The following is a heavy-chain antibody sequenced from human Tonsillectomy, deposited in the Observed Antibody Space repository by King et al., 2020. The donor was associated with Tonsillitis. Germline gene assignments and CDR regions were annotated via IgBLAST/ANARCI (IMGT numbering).Heavy chain of an antibody. CDR1: GFTFSSYA. Sequence: VQLVESGGGLVQPGGSLRLSCAASGFTFSSYAMTWVRQTPGKGLECVSGISGTGYSTYYADSVKGRFTISRDNSKNTLYLHMYSLRAEDTAVYYCAKCTNYDIVTGYYDYYGMDIWGQGTTVTVSS. V-gene: IGHV3-23*04. CDR2: ISGTGYST. D-gene: IGHD3-9*01. J-gene: IGHJ6*02. CDR3: AKCTNYDIVTGYYDYYGMDI.